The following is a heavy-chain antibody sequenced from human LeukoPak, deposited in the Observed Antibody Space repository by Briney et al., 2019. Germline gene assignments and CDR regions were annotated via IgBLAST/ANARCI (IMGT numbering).Heavy chain of an antibody. V-gene: IGHV4-39*07. D-gene: IGHD3-10*01. CDR2: IYYSGST. CDR3: ARASTMVRGVIEEIRSFDY. Sequence: SETLSLTCTVSGGSISSSSYYWGWIRQPPGKGLEWIGSIYYSGSTYYNPSLKSRVTISVDTSKNQFSLKLSSVTAADTAVYYCARASTMVRGVIEEIRSFDYWGQGTLVTVSS. CDR1: GGSISSSSYY. J-gene: IGHJ4*02.